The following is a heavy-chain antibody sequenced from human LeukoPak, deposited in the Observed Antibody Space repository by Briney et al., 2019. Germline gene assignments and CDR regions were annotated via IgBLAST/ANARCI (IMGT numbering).Heavy chain of an antibody. Sequence: PGGSLRLSCAASGNYWMHWVRQVPGKGLVWVSHINSDGSWTSYADSVKGRFTISKDNAKNTLYLQKNSLRADDTAIYYCAKSMTLQWRGFFDLWGRGTHVTVSS. J-gene: IGHJ2*01. V-gene: IGHV3-74*01. CDR1: GNYW. CDR2: INSDGSWT. CDR3: AKSMTLQWRGFFDL. D-gene: IGHD6-19*01.